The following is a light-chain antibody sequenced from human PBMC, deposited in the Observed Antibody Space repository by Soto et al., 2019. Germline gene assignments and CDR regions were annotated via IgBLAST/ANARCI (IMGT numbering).Light chain of an antibody. CDR3: QQSYSTPLT. CDR2: AAS. CDR1: QSISSY. J-gene: IGKJ4*01. Sequence: DIPMTQSPSSLSASVGDRVTITCRASQSISSYLNWYQQKPGKAPKLLIYAASSLQSGVPSRFSGSGSGTDFTLTISILQPEDYATYYCQQSYSTPLTFCGGTKVEIK. V-gene: IGKV1-39*01.